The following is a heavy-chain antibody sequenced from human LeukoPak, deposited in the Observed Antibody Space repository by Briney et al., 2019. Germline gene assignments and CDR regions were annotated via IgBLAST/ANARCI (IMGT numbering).Heavy chain of an antibody. CDR2: INPNSGGT. CDR3: ARKSLGYCSSISCYGSMDV. Sequence: GASVKVSCKASGYIFTGYYMHWVRQAPGQGLEWMGWINPNSGGTNYAQKFQGRVTMTRDTSISTAYMELSRLRSDDTAVYYCARKSLGYCSSISCYGSMDVWGKGTTVTVSS. J-gene: IGHJ6*03. CDR1: GYIFTGYY. D-gene: IGHD2-2*01. V-gene: IGHV1-2*02.